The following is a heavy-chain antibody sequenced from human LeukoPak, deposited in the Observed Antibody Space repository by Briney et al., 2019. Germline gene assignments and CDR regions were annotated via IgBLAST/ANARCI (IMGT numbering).Heavy chain of an antibody. CDR3: ARVSHSSGWYDPAGY. Sequence: ASVKVSCKASGYTFTSYGISWVRQAPGQGLEWMGWISAYNGNTNYAQKLQGRVTMTTDTSTSTAYMELRSLRSDDTAVYYCARVSHSSGWYDPAGYWGQGTLVTVSS. V-gene: IGHV1-18*01. CDR2: ISAYNGNT. J-gene: IGHJ4*02. D-gene: IGHD6-19*01. CDR1: GYTFTSYG.